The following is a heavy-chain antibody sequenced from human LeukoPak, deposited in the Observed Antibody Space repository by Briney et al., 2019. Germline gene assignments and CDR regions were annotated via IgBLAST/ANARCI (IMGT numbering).Heavy chain of an antibody. CDR2: INQDGSET. CDR3: ARLGPGMNFFYLDF. D-gene: IGHD3-10*01. J-gene: IGHJ4*02. Sequence: GGSLRLSCAGSGFTPISYWMTWVRQAPGKGLEWVANINQDGSETFYVDSVKGRFTISRDNAKNSLYLQMSSLRGEDTALYYCARLGPGMNFFYLDFWGQGTLVTVSS. V-gene: IGHV3-7*01. CDR1: GFTPISYW.